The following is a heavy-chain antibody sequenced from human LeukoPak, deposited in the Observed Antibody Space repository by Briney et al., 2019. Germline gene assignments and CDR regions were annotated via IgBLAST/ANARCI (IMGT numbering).Heavy chain of an antibody. Sequence: GESLQISCKGSGYSFTSYWIGWVRPIPGKGLEWMGIIYFGDSDTRYSPSFQGQVTISTDKSISSAYLQWSSLKASDTAMYYCARRAVGATTKYYFDYWGQGTLVTVSS. J-gene: IGHJ4*02. CDR1: GYSFTSYW. CDR3: ARRAVGATTKYYFDY. D-gene: IGHD1-26*01. V-gene: IGHV5-51*01. CDR2: IYFGDSDT.